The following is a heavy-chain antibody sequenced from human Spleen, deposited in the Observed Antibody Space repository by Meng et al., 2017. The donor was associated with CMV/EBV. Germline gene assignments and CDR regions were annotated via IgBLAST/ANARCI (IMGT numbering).Heavy chain of an antibody. Sequence: GESLKISCKASGYSFTNYWIAWVRQMPGKGLEWMGSIYPGDSDTKYSPSFQGQITISADKSINTAYLRWSSLKASDTAIYFCARHYNSAWEFDSWGQGTLVTVSS. V-gene: IGHV5-51*01. CDR3: ARHYNSAWEFDS. J-gene: IGHJ4*02. CDR1: GYSFTNYW. D-gene: IGHD6-19*01. CDR2: IYPGDSDT.